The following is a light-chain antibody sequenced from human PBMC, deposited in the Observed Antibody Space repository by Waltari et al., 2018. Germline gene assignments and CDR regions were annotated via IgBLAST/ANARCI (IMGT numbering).Light chain of an antibody. J-gene: IGKJ2*01. V-gene: IGKV3-11*01. CDR1: QSVGSY. CDR3: QQRSNWTPHT. Sequence: EIVLTQSPATLSLSPGDTATLSCSASQSVGSYLAWYQQRPGQPPRLLIYDASNRATRVPPRFLGSGSGTDFTLTISSREAEDFAVYYCQQRSNWTPHTFGQGARLEIK. CDR2: DAS.